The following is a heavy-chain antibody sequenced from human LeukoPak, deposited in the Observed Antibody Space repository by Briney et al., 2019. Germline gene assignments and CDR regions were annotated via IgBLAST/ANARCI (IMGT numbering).Heavy chain of an antibody. Sequence: GESLKISCKGSGYSFTSYWIGWVRQMPGKGLEWMGIIYPGDSDTRYSPSFQGQVTISADKSISTAYLQWSSLKASDTAMYYCARQGACCSSTSCYNYYYYGMDVWGQGTTVTVSS. CDR2: IYPGDSDT. V-gene: IGHV5-51*01. J-gene: IGHJ6*02. CDR1: GYSFTSYW. D-gene: IGHD2-2*01. CDR3: ARQGACCSSTSCYNYYYYGMDV.